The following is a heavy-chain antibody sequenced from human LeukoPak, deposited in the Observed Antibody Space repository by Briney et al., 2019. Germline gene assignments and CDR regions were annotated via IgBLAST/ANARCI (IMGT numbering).Heavy chain of an antibody. D-gene: IGHD2/OR15-2a*01. V-gene: IGHV3-74*03. J-gene: IGHJ4*02. CDR1: GFSFSSYW. Sequence: PGGSLRLSCAASGFSFSSYWMHWVRQAPGKGLVWVARISPDGSSALSADSVRGRFTISRDSADNTLYLQLNSLRAEDTAVYYCARVSFCPRCHFDYWGQGTLSPSPQ. CDR3: ARVSFCPRCHFDY. CDR2: ISPDGSSA.